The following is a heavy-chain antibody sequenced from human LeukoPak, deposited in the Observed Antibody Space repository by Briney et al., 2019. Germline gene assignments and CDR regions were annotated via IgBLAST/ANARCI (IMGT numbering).Heavy chain of an antibody. CDR1: GFTFDDSA. CDR2: ISGDGGST. Sequence: PGGSLRLSCAASGFTFDDSAMHWVRQAPGKGLEWVSLISGDGGSTFYADSVKGRFSISRDNSKNSLYLQMNSLRPEDTAMYYCAKESGKFDYWGQGTLVAVSS. J-gene: IGHJ4*02. CDR3: AKESGKFDY. V-gene: IGHV3-43*02.